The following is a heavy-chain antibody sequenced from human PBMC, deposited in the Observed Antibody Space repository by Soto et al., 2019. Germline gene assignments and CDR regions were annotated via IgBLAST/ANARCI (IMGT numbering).Heavy chain of an antibody. CDR3: ARDPTDHPHWYFDL. CDR1: GFTFSSYS. V-gene: IGHV3-21*01. D-gene: IGHD4-17*01. CDR2: ISSSSSYI. J-gene: IGHJ2*01. Sequence: EVQLVESGGGLVKPGGSLRLSCAASGFTFSSYSMNWVRQAPGKGLEWVSSISSSSSYIYYADSVKGRFTISRDNAKNSLYLQMNSLRAEDTAVYYCARDPTDHPHWYFDLWGRGTLVTVSS.